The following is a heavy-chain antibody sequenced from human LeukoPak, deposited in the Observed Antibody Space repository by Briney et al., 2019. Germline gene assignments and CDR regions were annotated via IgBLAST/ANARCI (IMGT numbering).Heavy chain of an antibody. CDR3: ARDGVEFYNWFDP. CDR2: IPFDGSKK. Sequence: GGSLRLSCAAFGFTFSTYDVHWVRQAPGKGLEWVTFIPFDGSKKYYADSVKGRFTISRDNAKNTLYLQMNSLRAEDTAVYYCARDGVEFYNWFDPWGQGTLVTVSS. CDR1: GFTFSTYD. V-gene: IGHV3-30*02. J-gene: IGHJ5*02. D-gene: IGHD2-21*01.